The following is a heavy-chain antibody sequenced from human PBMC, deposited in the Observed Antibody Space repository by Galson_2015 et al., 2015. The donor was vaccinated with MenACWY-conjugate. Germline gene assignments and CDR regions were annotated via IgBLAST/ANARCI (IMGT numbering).Heavy chain of an antibody. CDR1: GFTCSNYW. CDR3: TRDRKGLIASVPSNWFDP. J-gene: IGHJ5*02. Sequence: SLRLCCAASGFTCSNYWMHWVRQTPGTGLVWVARIIRDGTSTPYAASVRGRFTICRVNATNTLMLQMSSLRVEDTAVYYCTRDRKGLIASVPSNWFDPWGQGTLVTVSS. CDR2: IIRDGTST. V-gene: IGHV3-74*01. D-gene: IGHD2/OR15-2a*01.